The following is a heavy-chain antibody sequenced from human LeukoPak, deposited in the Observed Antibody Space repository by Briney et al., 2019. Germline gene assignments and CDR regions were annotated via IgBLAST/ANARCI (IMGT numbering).Heavy chain of an antibody. CDR1: GFTYSHNG. V-gene: IGHV3-33*05. J-gene: IGHJ4*02. Sequence: GGSLRLSCVASGFTYSHNGMHWVRQAPGKGLEWVAFIQYDGNTIFYADSVKGRFTISRDNSKNSVFLQMNNLRVEDTATYYCARRGYHDSSGYDYWGQGTPVTVSS. D-gene: IGHD3-22*01. CDR2: IQYDGNTI. CDR3: ARRGYHDSSGYDY.